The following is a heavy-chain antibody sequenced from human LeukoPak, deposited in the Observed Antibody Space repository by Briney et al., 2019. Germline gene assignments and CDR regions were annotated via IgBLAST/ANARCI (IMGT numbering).Heavy chain of an antibody. CDR3: ATRLRYCSSTSCYIAEYFQH. Sequence: GASVKVSCKVSGYTLTELSMHWVRQAPGKGLEWMGGFDPEDGETIYAQKFQGRVTMTEDTSTDTAYMELSSLRSEDTAVYHCATRLRYCSSTSCYIAEYFQHWGQGTLVTVSS. V-gene: IGHV1-24*01. J-gene: IGHJ1*01. CDR1: GYTLTELS. CDR2: FDPEDGET. D-gene: IGHD2-2*02.